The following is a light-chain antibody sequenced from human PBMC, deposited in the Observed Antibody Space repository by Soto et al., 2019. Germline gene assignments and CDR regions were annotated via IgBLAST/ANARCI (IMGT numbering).Light chain of an antibody. CDR1: SSNIGSNT. CDR3: AAWDFSLNGYV. Sequence: QSVLTQPPSASGTPGQRVTISCSGSSSNIGSNTVNWYQQLPGTAPRLLIYSNNQRPSGVPDRLSGSKSGTSASLAISGLQSEDEADYYCAAWDFSLNGYVFGTGTKLTVL. J-gene: IGLJ1*01. V-gene: IGLV1-44*01. CDR2: SNN.